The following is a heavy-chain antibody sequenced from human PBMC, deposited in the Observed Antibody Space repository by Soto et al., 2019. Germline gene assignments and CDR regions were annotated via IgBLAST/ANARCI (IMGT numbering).Heavy chain of an antibody. CDR2: IIPIFGTA. J-gene: IGHJ4*02. D-gene: IGHD3-22*01. V-gene: IGHV1-69*13. Sequence: SVKVSCKASGGTFSSYAISWVRQAPGQGLEWKGGIIPIFGTANYAQKFQGRVTITADESTSTAHMELSSLRSEDTAVYYCARGNPGTMYYYDSSGYYPIDYWGQGTLVTVSS. CDR3: ARGNPGTMYYYDSSGYYPIDY. CDR1: GGTFSSYA.